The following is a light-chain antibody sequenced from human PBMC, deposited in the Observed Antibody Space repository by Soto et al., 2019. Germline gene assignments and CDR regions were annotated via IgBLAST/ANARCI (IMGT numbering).Light chain of an antibody. J-gene: IGKJ1*01. V-gene: IGKV1-12*02. Sequence: DIQMTQSPSSVPASVGDRVTITCRVRQDISSWLVWYQQKPGKAPNLLIYGASSLQSGVPSRFSGSGAGTDFTLTISSLQPEDFATYYCQQANSFPWTFGQGTKVEMK. CDR1: QDISSW. CDR3: QQANSFPWT. CDR2: GAS.